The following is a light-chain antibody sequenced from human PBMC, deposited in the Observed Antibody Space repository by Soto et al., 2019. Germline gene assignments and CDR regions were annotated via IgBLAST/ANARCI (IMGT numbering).Light chain of an antibody. Sequence: QSVLTQPASVSGSPGQSITISCTGTSSDVVSYNLVSWFQQHPGKAPKLIIYEVSKRPSGLSNRFSGSKSGNTASLTISGLQAEDEADYYCCSYAGGSTSNYVFGTGTKVTVL. CDR2: EVS. J-gene: IGLJ1*01. CDR3: CSYAGGSTSNYV. CDR1: SSDVVSYNL. V-gene: IGLV2-23*02.